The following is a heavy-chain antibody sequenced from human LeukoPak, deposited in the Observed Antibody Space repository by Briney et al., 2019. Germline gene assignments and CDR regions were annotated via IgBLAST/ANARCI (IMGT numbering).Heavy chain of an antibody. D-gene: IGHD5-24*01. Sequence: SETLSLTCTVSGVYISSHYWSWIRQPPGKGLEWIGYIYYSGSTNYNPSLKSRVTISVDTSKNQFSLKLSSVTAADTAVYYCARSRDGYNWNFDYWGQGTLVTVSS. CDR2: IYYSGST. J-gene: IGHJ4*02. CDR1: GVYISSHY. V-gene: IGHV4-59*08. CDR3: ARSRDGYNWNFDY.